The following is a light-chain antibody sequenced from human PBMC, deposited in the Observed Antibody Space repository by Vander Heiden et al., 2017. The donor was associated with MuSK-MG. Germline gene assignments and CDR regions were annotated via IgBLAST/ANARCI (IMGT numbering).Light chain of an antibody. CDR1: QSISSY. V-gene: IGKV1-39*01. CDR2: AAS. Sequence: DIQMTQSPSSLSASVGDRVTITCRASQSISSYLNWYQQKPGKAPKLLIYAASSLQRGVKSRFSGSGDGTDFTLTISSMQPEDFETYYCQQRYSNHQVYTFGQGTKLEIK. J-gene: IGKJ2*01. CDR3: QQRYSNHQVYT.